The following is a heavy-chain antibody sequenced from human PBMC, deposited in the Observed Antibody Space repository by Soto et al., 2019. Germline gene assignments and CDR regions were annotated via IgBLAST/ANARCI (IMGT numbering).Heavy chain of an antibody. CDR3: PSRYSDFWSGQFYGMDG. Sequence: SQTLGLPCVFGCGCFSVYCLSWIRDPPGKGLEWIGEINHSGSTNYNPSLKSRVTISVDTSKNQFSLKLSSVTEADTAVSYCPSRYSDFWSGQFYGMDGWGQGTTLTVSS. CDR2: INHSGST. V-gene: IGHV4-34*01. D-gene: IGHD3-3*01. CDR1: CGCFSVYC. J-gene: IGHJ6*01.